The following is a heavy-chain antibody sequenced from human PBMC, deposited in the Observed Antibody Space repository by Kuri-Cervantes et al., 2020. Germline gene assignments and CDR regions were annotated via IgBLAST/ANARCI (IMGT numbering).Heavy chain of an antibody. CDR1: GGSISSYY. D-gene: IGHD3-22*01. CDR3: AMTLSVYDSSNFDY. J-gene: IGHJ4*02. Sequence: GSLRLSCTVSGGSISSYYWSWIRQPAGKGLEWIGRIYTSGSTNYNPSLKSRVTMSVDTSKNQFSLKLSSVTAADTAVYYCAMTLSVYDSSNFDYWGQGTLVTVSS. CDR2: IYTSGST. V-gene: IGHV4-4*07.